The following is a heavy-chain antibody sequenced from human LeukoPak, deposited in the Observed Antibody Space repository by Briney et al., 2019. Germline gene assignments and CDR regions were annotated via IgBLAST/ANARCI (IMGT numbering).Heavy chain of an antibody. CDR2: ISGSGGST. D-gene: IGHD5-18*01. V-gene: IGHV3-23*01. Sequence: PGGSLRLSCAASGFTFSSYAMSWVRQAPGKGLEWVAAISGSGGSTYYAYSVTGRFTTSRDNSRNTLYLQMDSLRAEDTAVYYCAKDRGYSYGYFDYWGQGTLVTVSS. J-gene: IGHJ4*02. CDR1: GFTFSSYA. CDR3: AKDRGYSYGYFDY.